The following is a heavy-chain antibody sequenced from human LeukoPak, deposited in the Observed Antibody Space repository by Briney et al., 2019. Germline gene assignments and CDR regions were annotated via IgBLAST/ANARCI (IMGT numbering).Heavy chain of an antibody. CDR1: GYTFTSYG. V-gene: IGHV1-18*01. CDR3: ARGGDWLPQY. Sequence: SSVKVSCKASGYTFTSYGISWVRPAPGQGLEWMGWISAYNGNTNYAQKPQGRVTMTTDTATSASYMELRSLRSDGTAVYYCARGGDWLPQYWGQGTLVTVSS. J-gene: IGHJ4*02. CDR2: ISAYNGNT. D-gene: IGHD3-9*01.